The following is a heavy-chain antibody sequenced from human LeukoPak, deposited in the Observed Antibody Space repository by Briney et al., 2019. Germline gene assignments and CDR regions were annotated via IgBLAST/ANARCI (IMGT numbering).Heavy chain of an antibody. CDR2: INPSGGST. V-gene: IGHV1-46*01. J-gene: IGHJ4*02. CDR3: ASLYSGYDGDDY. CDR1: GYTFSSYG. Sequence: GASVKVSCKASGYTFSSYGISWLRQAPGQGLEWMGIINPSGGSTSYAQKFQGRVTMTRDTSTSTVYMELSSLRSEDTAVYYCASLYSGYDGDDYWGRGTLVTVSS. D-gene: IGHD5-12*01.